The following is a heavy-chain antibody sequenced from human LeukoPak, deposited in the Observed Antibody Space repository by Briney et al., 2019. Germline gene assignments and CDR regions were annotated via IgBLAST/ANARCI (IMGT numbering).Heavy chain of an antibody. CDR1: GFTVSNYY. J-gene: IGHJ3*02. CDR3: AREDWYAFHT. CDR2: LHTGGTT. V-gene: IGHV3-53*01. D-gene: IGHD6-13*01. Sequence: GGSLRLSCAASGFTVSNYYMTWVRQAPGKGLEWVSVLHTGGTTYYADSVKGRFTISKDNSKNTLYLHMTSLRAEDTAVYYCAREDWYAFHTWGQGIMVTVSS.